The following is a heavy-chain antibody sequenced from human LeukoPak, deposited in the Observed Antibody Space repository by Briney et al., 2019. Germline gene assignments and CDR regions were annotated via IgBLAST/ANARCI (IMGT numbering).Heavy chain of an antibody. J-gene: IGHJ6*04. D-gene: IGHD3-10*01. CDR3: AERGITMLRGV. CDR2: ISSIGSTI. CDR1: GFTFSSYE. V-gene: IGHV3-48*03. Sequence: GGSLRLSCAASGFTFSSYEMNWVRQAPGKGLEWVSYISSIGSTIYYADSVKGRFTISRNNAKNSLYLQMNSQIAEHTALYYCAERGITMLRGVWGKETTDTIYS.